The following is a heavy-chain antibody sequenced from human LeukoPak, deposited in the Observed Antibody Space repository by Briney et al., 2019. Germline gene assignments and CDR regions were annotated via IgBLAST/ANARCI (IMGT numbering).Heavy chain of an antibody. Sequence: ASVKVSCKASGYTFTSYYMHWVRQAPGQGLEWMGIINPSGGSTSYAQKFQGRVTMTRDTSTSTAYMELSSLRSEDTAVYYCARGIRGAYCGGDCYSLENWGQGTLVTVSS. J-gene: IGHJ4*02. D-gene: IGHD2-21*02. V-gene: IGHV1-46*01. CDR3: ARGIRGAYCGGDCYSLEN. CDR2: INPSGGST. CDR1: GYTFTSYY.